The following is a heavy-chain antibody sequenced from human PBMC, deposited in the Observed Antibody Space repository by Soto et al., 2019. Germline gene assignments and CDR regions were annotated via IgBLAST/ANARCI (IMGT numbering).Heavy chain of an antibody. Sequence: EVQLVEAGGGLIQPGGCLRLSCAASGFTFSSYDMHWVRQAAGKGLEWVSGIGSAGDTYYQGSVKGRFTISRENAKNSLYLQMNSLRAGDTALYYCARGWLATGGSLSYMDVWGKGTTVTVSS. CDR3: ARGWLATGGSLSYMDV. CDR1: GFTFSSYD. CDR2: IGSAGDT. D-gene: IGHD6-13*01. V-gene: IGHV3-13*01. J-gene: IGHJ6*03.